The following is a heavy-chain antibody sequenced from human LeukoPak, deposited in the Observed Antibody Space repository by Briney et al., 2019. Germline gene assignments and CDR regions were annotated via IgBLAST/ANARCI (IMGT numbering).Heavy chain of an antibody. V-gene: IGHV3-30*03. Sequence: QPGGSLRLSCAASGFTFSSYWMHWVRQAPGKGLEWVAVISYDGKNKYYADSVKGRFTISRDNSKNTLYLQMNSLRAEDTAVYYCASEGVGATRDAFDIWGQGTMVTVSS. D-gene: IGHD1-26*01. CDR3: ASEGVGATRDAFDI. CDR1: GFTFSSYW. J-gene: IGHJ3*02. CDR2: ISYDGKNK.